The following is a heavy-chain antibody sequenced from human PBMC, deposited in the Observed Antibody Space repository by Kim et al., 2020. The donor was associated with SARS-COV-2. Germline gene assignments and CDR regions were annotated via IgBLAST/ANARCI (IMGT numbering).Heavy chain of an antibody. V-gene: IGHV3-21*01. CDR3: ARAPGSSAWLQKPHYYFAY. Sequence: GGSLRLSCAASGFTFSSYNMNWVRQAPGKGLEWVSSISSSSSYIYYADSVKGRFTISRDNAKNSLYLQMNSLRAEDTAVYYCARAPGSSAWLQKPHYYFAYWGQGTLVTVSS. CDR1: GFTFSSYN. J-gene: IGHJ4*02. CDR2: ISSSSSYI. D-gene: IGHD6-19*01.